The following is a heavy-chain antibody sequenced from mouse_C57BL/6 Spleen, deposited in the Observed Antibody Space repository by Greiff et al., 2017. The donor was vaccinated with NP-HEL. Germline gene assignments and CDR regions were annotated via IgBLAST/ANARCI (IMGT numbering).Heavy chain of an antibody. CDR2: INPYNGGT. V-gene: IGHV1-19*01. CDR1: GYTFTDYY. Sequence: VQLKQSGPVLVKPGASVKMSCKASGYTFTDYYMNWVKQSHGKSLEWIGVINPYNGGTSYNQKFKGKATLTVDKSSSTAYMELNSLTSEDSAVYYCARGGYRYYAMDYWGQGTSVTVSS. CDR3: ARGGYRYYAMDY. J-gene: IGHJ4*01. D-gene: IGHD2-2*01.